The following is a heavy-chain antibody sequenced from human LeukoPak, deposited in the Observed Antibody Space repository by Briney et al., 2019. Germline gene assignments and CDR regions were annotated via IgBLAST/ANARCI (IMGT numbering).Heavy chain of an antibody. CDR2: IIPIFGTA. CDR3: ARGTLTMTPYYFDY. Sequence: SVKVSCKASGGTFSIYAISWVRQAPGQGLEWMGRIIPIFGTANYAQKFQGRVTITTDESTSTAYMELSSLRSEDTAVYYCARGTLTMTPYYFDYWGQGTLVTVSS. J-gene: IGHJ4*02. CDR1: GGTFSIYA. V-gene: IGHV1-69*05. D-gene: IGHD3-22*01.